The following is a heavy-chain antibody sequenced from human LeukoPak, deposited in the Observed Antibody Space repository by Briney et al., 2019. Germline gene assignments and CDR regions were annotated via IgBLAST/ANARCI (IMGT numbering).Heavy chain of an antibody. CDR2: INQHGSDK. CDR3: VVTRTRGDH. V-gene: IGHV3-7*03. Sequence: GGSLRLSCAASGFTFSNYWMTWVRQAPGKGLEWVANINQHGSDKYYVDSVKGRFSISRDNTKNSLFLQMNSLRAEDTAVYYCVVTRTRGDHWGQGTLVTVSS. J-gene: IGHJ4*02. D-gene: IGHD2-21*01. CDR1: GFTFSNYW.